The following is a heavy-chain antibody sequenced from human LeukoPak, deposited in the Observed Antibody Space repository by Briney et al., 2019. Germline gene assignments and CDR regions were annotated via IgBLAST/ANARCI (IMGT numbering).Heavy chain of an antibody. J-gene: IGHJ4*02. CDR1: GFTFSSYA. Sequence: PGGSLTLSCAASGFTFSSYAMSWVLQAPGKGPEWVSAISGTDGGTFYAGSVTGRFTVSRDNSKNTLHLQMNSLRAEDTAVYYCAKGVRNSGWTGDYLDYWGLGTLVTVSS. CDR2: ISGTDGGT. CDR3: AKGVRNSGWTGDYLDY. V-gene: IGHV3-23*01. D-gene: IGHD6-19*01.